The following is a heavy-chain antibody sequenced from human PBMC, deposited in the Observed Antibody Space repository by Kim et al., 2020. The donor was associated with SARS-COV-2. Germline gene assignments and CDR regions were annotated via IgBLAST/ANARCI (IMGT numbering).Heavy chain of an antibody. V-gene: IGHV3-11*05. CDR2: ISSSSSYT. Sequence: GGSLRLPCAASGFTFSDYYMSWIRQAPGKGLEWVSYISSSSSYTNYADSVKGRFTISRDNAKNSLYLQMNSLRAEDTAVYYCARVSYDYVWGSYRDYYYYYGMDVWGQGTTVTVSS. CDR3: ARVSYDYVWGSYRDYYYYYGMDV. CDR1: GFTFSDYY. J-gene: IGHJ6*02. D-gene: IGHD3-16*02.